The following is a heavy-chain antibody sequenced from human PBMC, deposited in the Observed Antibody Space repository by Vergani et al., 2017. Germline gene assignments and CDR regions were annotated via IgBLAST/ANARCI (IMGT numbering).Heavy chain of an antibody. V-gene: IGHV4-61*02. Sequence: QVQLQESGPGLVKPSQTLSLTCTVSGGSISSGSYYWSWIRQPAGKGLEWIGRIYTSGSTNYNPSLKSRVTISVDTSKNQFSLKLSPVTAADTAVYYCARDRDFWSGYSHPSAGDAFDIWGQGTMVTVSS. CDR3: ARDRDFWSGYSHPSAGDAFDI. CDR1: GGSISSGSYY. D-gene: IGHD3-3*01. J-gene: IGHJ3*02. CDR2: IYTSGST.